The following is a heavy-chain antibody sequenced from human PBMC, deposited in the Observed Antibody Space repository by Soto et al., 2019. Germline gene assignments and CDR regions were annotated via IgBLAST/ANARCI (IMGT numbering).Heavy chain of an antibody. CDR1: GFTFSAYA. D-gene: IGHD6-19*01. CDR3: ARAGRQWLAKYYFDF. J-gene: IGHJ4*02. V-gene: IGHV3-30-3*01. Sequence: QLQLVESGGGVVQPGGSLRLSCAASGFTFSAYAMHWVRQAPGKGLEWVALMSYDGSTKEYEDSVKGRFTISRDNSKNTLSLQMSSLRNEDTALYFCARAGRQWLAKYYFDFWGQGTLVTVSS. CDR2: MSYDGSTK.